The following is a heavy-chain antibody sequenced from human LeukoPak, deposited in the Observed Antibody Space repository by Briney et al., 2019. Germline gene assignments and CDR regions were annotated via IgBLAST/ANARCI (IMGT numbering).Heavy chain of an antibody. CDR1: GYSLTGRY. CDR3: ARDRGAHDSFDI. Sequence: ASLKVSCKASGYSLTGRYIHWVRQAPGQGLDWIGCSNPDKGGSTYVQSFQGRVTMTRDTSDTTAYMELNRMRSDDTAVYYCARDRGAHDSFDIWGQGTMVTVSS. V-gene: IGHV1-2*02. J-gene: IGHJ3*02. CDR2: SNPDKGGS. D-gene: IGHD1-26*01.